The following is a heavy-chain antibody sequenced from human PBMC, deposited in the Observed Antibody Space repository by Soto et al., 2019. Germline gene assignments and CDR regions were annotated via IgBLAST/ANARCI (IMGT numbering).Heavy chain of an antibody. V-gene: IGHV3-9*01. J-gene: IGHJ6*03. Sequence: EVQLVESGGGLVQPGRSLRLSCAASGFTFDDYVMHWVRQAPGKGLEWVSGISWNSASIGYADSVKGRFTISRDNAKNSLYLQMNSLRAEDTAFYYCAKDLSIRYFDWNGMVVWGKGTTVTVSS. CDR1: GFTFDDYV. CDR3: AKDLSIRYFDWNGMVV. D-gene: IGHD3-9*01. CDR2: ISWNSASI.